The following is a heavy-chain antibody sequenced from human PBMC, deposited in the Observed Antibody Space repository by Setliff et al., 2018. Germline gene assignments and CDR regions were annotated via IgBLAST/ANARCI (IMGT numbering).Heavy chain of an antibody. CDR2: IKSDGSHT. CDR3: ARGGCSATSCLDY. J-gene: IGHJ4*02. D-gene: IGHD2-2*01. V-gene: IGHV3-74*01. Sequence: GGSLRLSCAASGFTFRNYHMHWVRQVPGKGLMWVSYIKSDGSHTAYADSVKGRFTISRDNAKNTLYLQMNSLEAEDTAVYYCARGGCSATSCLDYWGQGTLVTVSS. CDR1: GFTFRNYH.